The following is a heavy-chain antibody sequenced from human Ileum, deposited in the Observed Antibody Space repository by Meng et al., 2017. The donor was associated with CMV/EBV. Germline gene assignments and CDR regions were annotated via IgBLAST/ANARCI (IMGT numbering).Heavy chain of an antibody. J-gene: IGHJ4*02. CDR1: GDFANNFY. CDR2: ISTSGSD. D-gene: IGHD4-17*01. Sequence: QGQRRESGPGLVKPSETRSLPCTVSGDFANNFYWSWIRQPAGKGLQWIGRISTSGSDNYNPSLKSRVTMSVDTSKKQFSLKLSSVTAADTAVYYCARSGLRGIYVDYWGQGTLVTVSS. CDR3: ARSGLRGIYVDY. V-gene: IGHV4-4*07.